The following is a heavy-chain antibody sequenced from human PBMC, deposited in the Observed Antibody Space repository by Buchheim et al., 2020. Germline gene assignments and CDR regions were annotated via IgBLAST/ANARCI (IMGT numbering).Heavy chain of an antibody. D-gene: IGHD2-8*01. CDR1: GGSFSGYY. CDR3: ASLYPKDYYYGMDV. J-gene: IGHJ6*02. Sequence: QVQLQQWGAGLLKPSETLSLTCAVYGGSFSGYYWSWIRQPPGKGLEWIGEINHSGSTNYNPSLKSRVTISVDTSKNQFSLKLSAVTAADTAVYYCASLYPKDYYYGMDVWGQGTT. V-gene: IGHV4-34*01. CDR2: INHSGST.